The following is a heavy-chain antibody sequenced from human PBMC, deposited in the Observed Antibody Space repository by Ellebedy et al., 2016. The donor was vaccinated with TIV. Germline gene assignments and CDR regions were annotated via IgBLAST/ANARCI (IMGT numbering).Heavy chain of an antibody. V-gene: IGHV3-48*01. J-gene: IGHJ4*02. CDR1: GFPFSNYN. D-gene: IGHD2-21*02. Sequence: GESLKTSCAASGFPFSNYNMNWVRPAPGQGLEWVSYISSSSNPIYYADSVKGRFTISRDNAKNSLYLQMNSLRAEDTAVYYCARAPPIVVVTQPIDYWGQGTLVTVSS. CDR2: ISSSSNPI. CDR3: ARAPPIVVVTQPIDY.